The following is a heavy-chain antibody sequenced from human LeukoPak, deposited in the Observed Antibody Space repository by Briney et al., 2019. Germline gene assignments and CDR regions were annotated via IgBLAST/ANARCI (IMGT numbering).Heavy chain of an antibody. V-gene: IGHV4-31*03. J-gene: IGHJ5*02. D-gene: IGHD2-2*01. CDR3: VRVGDCTSAACHDTRFDP. CDR2: IYHSGNT. Sequence: SETLSLTCTVSGGSISSGGYYWSWIRQLPGKGLEWIGYIYHSGNTVYKPSLRSRVNMSVDTSKNQFSLKLTSVTAADTGVYYCVRVGDCTSAACHDTRFDPWGQGTLVTVSS. CDR1: GGSISSGGYY.